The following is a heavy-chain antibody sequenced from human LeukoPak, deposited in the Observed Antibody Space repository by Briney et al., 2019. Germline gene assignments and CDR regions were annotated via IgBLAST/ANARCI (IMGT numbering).Heavy chain of an antibody. CDR2: IKQDGSEK. Sequence: GGSLRLSCAASGFTFSSYWMSWVRQAPGKGLEWVANIKQDGSEKYYVDSVKGRFTISRDNAENSLYLQMNSLRAEDTAVYYCARSREWLILYYYYYYMDVWGRGTTVTISS. CDR3: ARSREWLILYYYYYYMDV. J-gene: IGHJ6*03. CDR1: GFTFSSYW. V-gene: IGHV3-7*01. D-gene: IGHD6-19*01.